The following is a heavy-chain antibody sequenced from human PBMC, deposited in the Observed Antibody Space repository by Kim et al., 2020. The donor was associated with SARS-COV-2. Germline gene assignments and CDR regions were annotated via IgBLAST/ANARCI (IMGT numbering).Heavy chain of an antibody. CDR3: ARDGGDSSGYYPDAFDI. J-gene: IGHJ3*02. CDR2: IYSGGST. CDR1: GFTVSSNY. V-gene: IGHV3-53*01. D-gene: IGHD3-22*01. Sequence: GGSLRLSSAASGFTVSSNYMSWVRQAPGKGLEWVSVIYSGGSTYYADSVKGRFTISRDNSKNTLYLQMNSLRAEDTAVYYCARDGGDSSGYYPDAFDIWGQGTMVTVSS.